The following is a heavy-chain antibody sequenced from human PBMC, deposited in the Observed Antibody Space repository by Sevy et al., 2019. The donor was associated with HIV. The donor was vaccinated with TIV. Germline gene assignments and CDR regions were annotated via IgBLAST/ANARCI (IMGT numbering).Heavy chain of an antibody. J-gene: IGHJ4*02. V-gene: IGHV3-21*01. Sequence: GGSLRLSCAASGFTFSDFTMNWVRQAPGRGLEWVSSISSSSRYIKYAGSMKGRFTVSRDNANNSVYLQMSGLRDEDTAMYYCSSYNRKDSSSSPLDYWGQGTLVTVSS. D-gene: IGHD6-6*01. CDR1: GFTFSDFT. CDR3: SSYNRKDSSSSPLDY. CDR2: ISSSSRYI.